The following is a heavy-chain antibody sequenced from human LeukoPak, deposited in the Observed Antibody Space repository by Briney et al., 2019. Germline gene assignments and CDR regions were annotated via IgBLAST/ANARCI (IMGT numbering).Heavy chain of an antibody. D-gene: IGHD6-13*01. V-gene: IGHV4-34*01. Sequence: PSETLSLTCAVYGGSFSGYYWSWIRQPPGKGLEWIGEINHSGSTNYNPSLKSRVTISVDTSKNQFSLKLSSVTAADTAVYYCARGHHSSSRQLIDYWGQGTLVTVSS. J-gene: IGHJ4*02. CDR3: ARGHHSSSRQLIDY. CDR1: GGSFSGYY. CDR2: INHSGST.